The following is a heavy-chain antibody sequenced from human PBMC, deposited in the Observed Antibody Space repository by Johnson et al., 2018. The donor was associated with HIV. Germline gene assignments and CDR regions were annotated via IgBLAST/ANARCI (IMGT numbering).Heavy chain of an antibody. CDR3: AKDSAWDSSSSGAFDI. CDR1: GFTFSSYW. CDR2: IKQDGSEK. Sequence: VQLVESGGGLVQPGGSLRLSCAASGFTFSSYWMSWVRQAPGKGLEWVANIKQDGSEKYYVDSVKGRFTISRDNAKNSLYLQMNSLRAEDTAVYYCAKDSAWDSSSSGAFDIWGQGTMVTVSS. D-gene: IGHD6-6*01. V-gene: IGHV3-7*01. J-gene: IGHJ3*02.